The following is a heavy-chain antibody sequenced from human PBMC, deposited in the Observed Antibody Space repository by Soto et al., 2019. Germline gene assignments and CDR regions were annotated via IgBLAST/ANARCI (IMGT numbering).Heavy chain of an antibody. V-gene: IGHV4-34*01. CDR2: INHSGSA. CDR1: GGSFSGYS. J-gene: IGHJ3*02. Sequence: SETLSHTCAFYGGSFSGYSWSWIRQPPGKGLEWIGEINHSGSANYNPSLKSRVTISLDTSKKHFSLNLSSVTAADTAVYYCARGECGGGYCSFFDIWGQGTVVTVSS. D-gene: IGHD2-21*02. CDR3: ARGECGGGYCSFFDI.